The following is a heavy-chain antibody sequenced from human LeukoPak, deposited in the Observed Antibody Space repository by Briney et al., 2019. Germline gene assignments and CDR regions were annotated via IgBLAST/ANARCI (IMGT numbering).Heavy chain of an antibody. D-gene: IGHD3-22*01. J-gene: IGHJ4*02. Sequence: PSETLSLTCTVSGGSISSSSYYWGWIRQPPGKGLEWIGSIHYSGSTYYNPSLKSRVTISVDTSKNQFSLKLSSVTAADTAVYYCGGRSDSSGLYWGQEPLVTVSS. CDR2: IHYSGST. V-gene: IGHV4-39*01. CDR3: GGRSDSSGLY. CDR1: GGSISSSSYY.